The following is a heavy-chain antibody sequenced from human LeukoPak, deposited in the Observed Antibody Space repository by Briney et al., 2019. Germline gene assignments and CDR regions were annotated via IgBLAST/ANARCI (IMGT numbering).Heavy chain of an antibody. CDR2: INHSGST. D-gene: IGHD1-26*01. CDR1: GYSISSGYY. V-gene: IGHV4-38-2*02. CDR3: ARQLGYSGSYFDGFDP. J-gene: IGHJ5*02. Sequence: SETLSLTCTVSGYSISSGYYWSWIRQPPGKGLEWIGEINHSGSTNCNPSLKSRVTISVDTSKNQFSLKLSTVTAADTAVYYCARQLGYSGSYFDGFDPWGQGTLVTVSS.